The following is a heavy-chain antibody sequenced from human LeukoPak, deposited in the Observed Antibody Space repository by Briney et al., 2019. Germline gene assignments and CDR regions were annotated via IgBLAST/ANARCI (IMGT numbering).Heavy chain of an antibody. J-gene: IGHJ4*02. CDR2: IYTSGNT. CDR1: GASIRSSY. D-gene: IGHD6-6*01. V-gene: IGHV4-4*09. Sequence: SETLSLTCSVSGASIRSSYWSWIRQPPGKGLEWIGYIYTSGNTDYNPSLTSRVTISVDTSKNQVSLNLFSVTAADTAVYYCARHEGVTYSSSALFDYWGQGTLATVSS. CDR3: ARHEGVTYSSSALFDY.